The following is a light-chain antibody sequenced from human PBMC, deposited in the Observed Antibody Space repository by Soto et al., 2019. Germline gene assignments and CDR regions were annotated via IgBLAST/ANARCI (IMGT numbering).Light chain of an antibody. V-gene: IGKV3-15*01. CDR2: SAS. CDR3: HQYSDWPWT. CDR1: QSVTTR. J-gene: IGKJ1*01. Sequence: EMVVTQSPATLSVSPGQRATLSCRAPQSVTTRLAWYQQRPGQAPRLLIYSASTRATGVPARFSASGSGTEFTLTISGLQSEDFAVYYCHQYSDWPWTFGQGTKVDIK.